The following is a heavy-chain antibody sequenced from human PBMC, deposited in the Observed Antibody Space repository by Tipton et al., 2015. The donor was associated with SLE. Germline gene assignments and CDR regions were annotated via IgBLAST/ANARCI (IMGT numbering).Heavy chain of an antibody. CDR1: GFTFSNAW. Sequence: SLRLSCAASGFTFSNAWMSWVRQAPGKGLEWVSYISSSSSYTNYADSVKGRFTISRDNAKNSLYLQMNSLRAEDTAVYYCARVWGGDSSGYYYGAFDIWGQGTMVTVSS. CDR2: ISSSSSYT. J-gene: IGHJ3*02. CDR3: ARVWGGDSSGYYYGAFDI. D-gene: IGHD3-22*01. V-gene: IGHV3-11*05.